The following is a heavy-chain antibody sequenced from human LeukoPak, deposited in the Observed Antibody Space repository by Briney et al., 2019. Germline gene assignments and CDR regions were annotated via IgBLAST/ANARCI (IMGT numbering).Heavy chain of an antibody. CDR1: GGSISSSSYY. CDR3: ARGSDGDYGSYYYYMDV. Sequence: PSETLSLTCTVSGGSISSSSYYWGWIRQPPGKGLEWIGSIYYSGSTYYNPSLKSRVTISVDTSKNQFSLKLSSVTAAGTAVYYCARGSDGDYGSYYYYMDVWGKGTTVTVSS. CDR2: IYYSGST. J-gene: IGHJ6*03. V-gene: IGHV4-39*01. D-gene: IGHD4-17*01.